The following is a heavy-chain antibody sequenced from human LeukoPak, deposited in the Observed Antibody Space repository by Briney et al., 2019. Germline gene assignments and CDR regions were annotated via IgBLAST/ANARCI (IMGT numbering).Heavy chain of an antibody. CDR2: ISYDGTDK. J-gene: IGHJ4*02. V-gene: IGHV3-30*18. CDR3: AKSLSGWWTPGLDY. D-gene: IGHD6-13*01. Sequence: GLNWFRQAPGKGLEWVAVISYDGTDKYYTDSVKGRFTISRDRSTNTVSLEMNSLRPEDTAVYYCAKSLSGWWTPGLDYWGQGTLVTVSS. CDR1: G.